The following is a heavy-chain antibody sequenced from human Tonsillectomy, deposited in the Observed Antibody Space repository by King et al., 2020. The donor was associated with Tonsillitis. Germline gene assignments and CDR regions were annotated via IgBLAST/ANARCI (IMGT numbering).Heavy chain of an antibody. D-gene: IGHD1-26*01. Sequence: HVQLVESGAEVKKPGASVKVSCKASGYTFTGYYIHWVRQAPGQGLEWMGWINPNSGGTDYAQKFQGRVTMARDTSISTAYLELSRLRSDDAAVYYCARWSDLYYLGMDVWGQGTTVTVSS. CDR3: ARWSDLYYLGMDV. CDR2: INPNSGGT. V-gene: IGHV1-2*02. CDR1: GYTFTGYY. J-gene: IGHJ6*02.